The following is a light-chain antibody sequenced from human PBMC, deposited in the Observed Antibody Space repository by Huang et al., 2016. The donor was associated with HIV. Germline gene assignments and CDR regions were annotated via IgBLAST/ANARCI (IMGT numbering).Light chain of an antibody. CDR2: WAS. CDR1: QSVLYSSNNKNY. J-gene: IGKJ3*01. Sequence: DIVMTQSPDSLAVSLGVRATINCKSSQSVLYSSNNKNYLAWYQQKPGQPPKLLIYWASTRDSGCPDRFSGSGSGADFTLTISSLQAEDVAVYYCQQYYSTRFTFGPGTKVDIK. CDR3: QQYYSTRFT. V-gene: IGKV4-1*01.